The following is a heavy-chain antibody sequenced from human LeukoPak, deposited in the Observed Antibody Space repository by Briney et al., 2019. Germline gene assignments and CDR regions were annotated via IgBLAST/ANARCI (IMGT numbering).Heavy chain of an antibody. CDR1: GVTVSSNY. CDR3: ARERYCSSTSCYPFDY. CDR2: IYSGGST. V-gene: IGHV3-53*04. Sequence: PGGSLRLSCAASGVTVSSNYMSWVRQAPGKGLEWVSVIYSGGSTYYADSVKGRFTISRHNSKNTLYLQMNSLRAEDTAVYYCARERYCSSTSCYPFDYWGQGTLVTVSS. J-gene: IGHJ4*02. D-gene: IGHD2-2*01.